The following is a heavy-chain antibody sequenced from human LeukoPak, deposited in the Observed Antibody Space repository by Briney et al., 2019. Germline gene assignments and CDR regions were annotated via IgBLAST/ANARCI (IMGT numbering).Heavy chain of an antibody. V-gene: IGHV1-46*01. D-gene: IGHD1-26*01. Sequence: ASVKLSCKASGYTFTSYYMHWVRQAPGQGLEWMGIINPSSGSTNYAQKFQGRVTMTRDTSTSTVYMELSSLRSDDTAVYYCARGQAGDGSLTASFDYWGQGTLVTVSS. CDR1: GYTFTSYY. CDR2: INPSSGST. J-gene: IGHJ4*02. CDR3: ARGQAGDGSLTASFDY.